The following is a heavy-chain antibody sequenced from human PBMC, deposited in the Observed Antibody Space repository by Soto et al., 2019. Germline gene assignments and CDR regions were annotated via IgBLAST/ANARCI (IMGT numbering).Heavy chain of an antibody. D-gene: IGHD2-2*01. V-gene: IGHV4-30-2*01. CDR3: ARVPDR. Sequence: SETLSLTCAVSGGSISSGGYPWSWIRQPPGKGLEWIGYIYHSGSTYYNPSLKSRVTISVDRSKDQFSLKLSSVTAADTAVYYCARVPDRWGQGTLVTVSS. CDR1: GGSISSGGYP. CDR2: IYHSGST. J-gene: IGHJ5*02.